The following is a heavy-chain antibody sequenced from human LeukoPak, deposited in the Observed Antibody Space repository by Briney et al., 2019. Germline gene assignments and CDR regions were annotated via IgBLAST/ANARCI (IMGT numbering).Heavy chain of an antibody. CDR3: ARDQKRYFDWFRPDILYYYGMDV. CDR2: IWYEGSNK. Sequence: GGSLRLSCAASGFTLSSYGMQWVRQARGKGVEWVADIWYEGSNKYYAVSLTARFSISRDNSKNTLYLQMNSLRAEHTAVYYCARDQKRYFDWFRPDILYYYGMDVWGQGTTVTVSS. CDR1: GFTLSSYG. D-gene: IGHD3-9*01. J-gene: IGHJ6*02. V-gene: IGHV3-33*01.